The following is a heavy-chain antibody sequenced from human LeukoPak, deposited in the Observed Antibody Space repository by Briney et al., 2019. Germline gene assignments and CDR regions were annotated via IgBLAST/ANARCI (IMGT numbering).Heavy chain of an antibody. Sequence: SETLSLTCTVSGGSISSYYWSWIRQPPGKGLEWIGYIYYSGSTNYNPSLKSRATISVDTSKNQFSLKLSSVTAADTAVYYCARGVRFLEWLSYPQNWFDPWGQGTLVTVSS. CDR2: IYYSGST. D-gene: IGHD3-3*01. CDR1: GGSISSYY. J-gene: IGHJ5*02. CDR3: ARGVRFLEWLSYPQNWFDP. V-gene: IGHV4-59*01.